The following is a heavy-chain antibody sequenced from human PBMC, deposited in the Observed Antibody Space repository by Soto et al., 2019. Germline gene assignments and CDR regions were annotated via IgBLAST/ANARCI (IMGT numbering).Heavy chain of an antibody. J-gene: IGHJ6*02. V-gene: IGHV3-23*01. CDR2: ISGSGGST. D-gene: IGHD6-13*01. CDR3: AKDLAQQLVPGYFYRMDV. CDR1: GFTFSSYA. Sequence: EVQLLESGGGLVQPGGSLRLSCAASGFTFSSYAMSWVRQAPGKGLEWVSAISGSGGSTYYADSVKGRFTISRDNSKNTLELPMNSLRAEDTAVYYCAKDLAQQLVPGYFYRMDVWGQGTTLTVS.